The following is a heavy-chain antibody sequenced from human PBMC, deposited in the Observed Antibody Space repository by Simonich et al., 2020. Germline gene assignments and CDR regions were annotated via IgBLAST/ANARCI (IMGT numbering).Heavy chain of an antibody. CDR3: ARHDRWLQFYFDY. V-gene: IGHV4-59*08. D-gene: IGHD5-12*01. J-gene: IGHJ4*02. CDR1: GGSISSYH. CDR2: LYYRGGT. Sequence: QVQLQESGPGLVKPSETLSLTCTVSGGSISSYHWSWIRQPPGKGLEWIGYLYYRGGTTYTPSLKSRVTISVDTSKNQFSLKLSSVTAADTAVYYCARHDRWLQFYFDYWGQGTLVTVSS.